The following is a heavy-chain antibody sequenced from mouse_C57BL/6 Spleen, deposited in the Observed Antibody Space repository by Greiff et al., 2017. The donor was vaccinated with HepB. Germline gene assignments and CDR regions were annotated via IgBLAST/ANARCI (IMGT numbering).Heavy chain of an antibody. Sequence: VQLQQSGPELVKPGASVKISCKASGYSFTDYNMNWVKQSNGKSLEWIGVINPNHGTTSYNQKFKGKATLTVDQSSSTAYMQLNSLTSEDSAVYYCARGGNYVSYYAMDYWGQGTSVTVSS. V-gene: IGHV1-39*01. D-gene: IGHD2-1*01. CDR2: INPNHGTT. J-gene: IGHJ4*01. CDR3: ARGGNYVSYYAMDY. CDR1: GYSFTDYN.